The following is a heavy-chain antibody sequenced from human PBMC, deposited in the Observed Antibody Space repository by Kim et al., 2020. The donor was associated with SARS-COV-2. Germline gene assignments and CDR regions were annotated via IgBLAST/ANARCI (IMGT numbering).Heavy chain of an antibody. J-gene: IGHJ6*02. CDR3: ARVWGKVVVPGRTPYYYYYYGMDV. Sequence: SVKVSCKASGGTFSSYAISWVRQAPGQGLEWMGGIIPIFGTANYAQKFQGRVTITADESTSTAYMELSSLRSEDTAVYYCARVWGKVVVPGRTPYYYYYYGMDVWGQGTTVTVSS. CDR1: GGTFSSYA. D-gene: IGHD2-2*01. CDR2: IIPIFGTA. V-gene: IGHV1-69*13.